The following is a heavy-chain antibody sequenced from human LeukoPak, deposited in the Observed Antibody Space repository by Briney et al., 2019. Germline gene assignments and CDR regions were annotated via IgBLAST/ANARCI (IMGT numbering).Heavy chain of an antibody. V-gene: IGHV3-21*05. CDR1: GFTFSSYD. D-gene: IGHD3-10*01. J-gene: IGHJ4*02. CDR3: ARIWFGELSGEYFDY. CDR2: ISRSGNLI. Sequence: GGSLRLSCAASGFTFSSYDINWVRQTPGKGLEWISYISRSGNLIYYADSVKGRFTISRDNAKNSLYLQMNSLRAEDTAVYYCARIWFGELSGEYFDYWGQGTLVTVSS.